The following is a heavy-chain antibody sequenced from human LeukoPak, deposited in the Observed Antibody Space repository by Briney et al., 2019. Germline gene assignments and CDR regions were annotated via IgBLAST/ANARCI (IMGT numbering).Heavy chain of an antibody. CDR1: GGSISSYY. CDR2: IYYSGST. V-gene: IGHV4-59*01. Sequence: SETLSLTCTVSGGSISSYYWSWIRQPPGKGLEWIGYIYYSGSTNYNPSLKSRVTISLDTSKNQFSLKLSSVAAADTAVYYCARPRRDGYNPDAFDIWSQGTMVTVSS. J-gene: IGHJ3*02. CDR3: ARPRRDGYNPDAFDI. D-gene: IGHD5-24*01.